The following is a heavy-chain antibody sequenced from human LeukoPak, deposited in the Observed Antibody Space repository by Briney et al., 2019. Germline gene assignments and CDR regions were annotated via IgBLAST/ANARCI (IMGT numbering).Heavy chain of an antibody. J-gene: IGHJ4*02. CDR1: GSTFTCYY. CDR3: ARGGNYGSGTYTAFDY. Sequence: GASVKVSCKASGSTFTCYYMHWVRQAPGQGLQWMGWINPNSGDTHFPQKFQGRVSMTTDTSITTAYMELSRLRSDDTAVYYCARGGNYGSGTYTAFDYWGQGALVTVSS. V-gene: IGHV1-2*02. D-gene: IGHD3-10*01. CDR2: INPNSGDT.